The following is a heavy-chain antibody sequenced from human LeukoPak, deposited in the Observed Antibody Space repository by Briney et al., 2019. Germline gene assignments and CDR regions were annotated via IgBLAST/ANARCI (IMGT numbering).Heavy chain of an antibody. V-gene: IGHV3-30*02. CDR1: GFTFSNYG. Sequence: PGGSLRLSCAASGFTFSNYGIHWVRQAPGKGLEWVAFIRYDGSDKYYAEFVKGRFTISRDSSKNTVYLQMNSLRDEDTAVYYCAKSPYRGGTSWTEFHYWGQGTLVTVSS. J-gene: IGHJ4*02. CDR3: AKSPYRGGTSWTEFHY. D-gene: IGHD6-13*01. CDR2: IRYDGSDK.